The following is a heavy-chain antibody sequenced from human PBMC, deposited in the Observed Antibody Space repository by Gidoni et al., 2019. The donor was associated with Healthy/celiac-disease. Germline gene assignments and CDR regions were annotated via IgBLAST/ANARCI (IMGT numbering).Heavy chain of an antibody. D-gene: IGHD1-26*01. Sequence: QVQLQESGPGLVKPSATLSLTCAVSGYSISSGYYWGWIRQPPGKGLEWIGSIYHSGSTYYNPSLKSRVTISVDTSKNQFSLKLSSVTAADTAVYYCAREWYSGSYKAGSDYWGQGTLVTVSS. CDR1: GYSISSGYY. CDR3: AREWYSGSYKAGSDY. J-gene: IGHJ4*02. CDR2: IYHSGST. V-gene: IGHV4-38-2*02.